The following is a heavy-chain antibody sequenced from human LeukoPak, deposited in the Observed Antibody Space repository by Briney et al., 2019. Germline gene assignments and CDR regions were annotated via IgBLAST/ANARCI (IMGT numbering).Heavy chain of an antibody. CDR1: GGTFSSYA. J-gene: IGHJ4*02. CDR3: ASDPQGTAAQYFDY. V-gene: IGHV1-69*04. CDR2: IIPILGIA. D-gene: IGHD1-14*01. Sequence: SVKVSCKASGGTFSSYAISWVRQAPGQGLEWMGRIIPILGIANYAQKFQGRVTITADKSTSTAYMELSSLRSEDTAVYYCASDPQGTAAQYFDYWGQGTLVTVSS.